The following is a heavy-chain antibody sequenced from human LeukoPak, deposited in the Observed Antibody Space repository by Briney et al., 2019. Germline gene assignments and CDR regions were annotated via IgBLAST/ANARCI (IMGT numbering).Heavy chain of an antibody. CDR3: ARDRFEYSTSHFDY. CDR1: GDSISSYY. V-gene: IGHV4-59*01. Sequence: SETLSLTCTVSGDSISSYYWSWIRQPPGKGLEWIGYIFYTGSTNYNPSLKNRVTISVDTSKNQFSLKLSSVIAADTAVYYCARDRFEYSTSHFDYWGQGTLVTVSS. CDR2: IFYTGST. J-gene: IGHJ4*02. D-gene: IGHD6-6*01.